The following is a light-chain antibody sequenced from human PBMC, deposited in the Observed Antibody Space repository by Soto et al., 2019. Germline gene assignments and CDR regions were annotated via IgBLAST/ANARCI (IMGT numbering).Light chain of an antibody. CDR2: DAS. CDR3: QLYNSY. CDR1: QSISSW. J-gene: IGKJ2*01. V-gene: IGKV1-5*01. Sequence: DIQMTQSPSTLSASVGDRVTITCRASQSISSWLAWYQQKPGKAPKLLIYDASSLESGVPSRLSGSGSGTEFTLTISSLQPDDCATYYCQLYNSYFGQGTQLEIK.